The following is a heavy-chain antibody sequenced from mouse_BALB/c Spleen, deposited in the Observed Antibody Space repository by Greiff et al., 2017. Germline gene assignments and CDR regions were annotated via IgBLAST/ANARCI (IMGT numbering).Heavy chain of an antibody. J-gene: IGHJ3*01. Sequence: EVKVVESGGGLVKPGGSLKLSCAASGFAFSSYDMSWVRQTPEKRLEWVAYISSGGGSTYYPDTVKGRFTISRDNAKNTLYLQMSSLKSEDTAMYYCARQARGPFAYWGQGTLVTVSA. CDR2: ISSGGGST. CDR1: GFAFSSYD. CDR3: ARQARGPFAY. V-gene: IGHV5-12-1*01.